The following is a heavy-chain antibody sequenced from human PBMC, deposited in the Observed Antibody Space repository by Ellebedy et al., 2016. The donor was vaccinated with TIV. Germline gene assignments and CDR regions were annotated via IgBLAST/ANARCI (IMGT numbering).Heavy chain of an antibody. V-gene: IGHV3-33*01. CDR2: IWYDGSNK. CDR1: GFTFSSYG. Sequence: PGGSLRLSCAASGFTFSSYGMHWVRQAPGKGLEWVAVIWYDGSNKYYADSVKGRFTISRDNSKNTLYLQMNSLRAEDTAVYYCARVGAGYGDYFDWGQGTLVTVSS. J-gene: IGHJ4*02. CDR3: ARVGAGYGDYFD. D-gene: IGHD4-17*01.